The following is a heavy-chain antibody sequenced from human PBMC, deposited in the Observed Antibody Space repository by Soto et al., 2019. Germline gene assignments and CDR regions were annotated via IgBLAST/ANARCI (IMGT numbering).Heavy chain of an antibody. CDR1: GFTFSSYA. V-gene: IGHV3-23*01. D-gene: IGHD2-21*02. Sequence: GGSLRLSCAASGFTFSSYAMSWVRQAPGKGLEWVSAISGSGGSTYYADSVKGRFTISRDNSKNTLYLQMNSLRAEDTAVYYCAKDIVVVTAIPGYFDLWGRGTLVTVSS. J-gene: IGHJ2*01. CDR3: AKDIVVVTAIPGYFDL. CDR2: ISGSGGST.